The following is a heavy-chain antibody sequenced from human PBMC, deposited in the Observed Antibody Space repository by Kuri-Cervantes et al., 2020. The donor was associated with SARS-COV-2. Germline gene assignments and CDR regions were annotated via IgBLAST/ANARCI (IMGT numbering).Heavy chain of an antibody. Sequence: SETLSLTCTVSGGSISSYYWSWIRQPPGKGLEWIGYIYYSGSTYYNPSLKSRVTISVDTSKNQFSLKLNSVTAADTAVYYCARRLYNWNDAGGRRFYYFDSWGQGILVTVSS. CDR1: GGSISSYY. D-gene: IGHD1-20*01. CDR2: IYYSGST. CDR3: ARRLYNWNDAGGRRFYYFDS. V-gene: IGHV4-59*04. J-gene: IGHJ4*02.